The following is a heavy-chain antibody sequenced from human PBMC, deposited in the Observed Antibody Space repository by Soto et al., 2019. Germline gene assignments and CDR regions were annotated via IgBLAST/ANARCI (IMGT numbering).Heavy chain of an antibody. CDR1: GYTFTSYG. V-gene: IGHV1-18*01. CDR2: ISAYNGNT. J-gene: IGHJ2*01. Sequence: QVQLVRSGAEVKKPGASVKVSCKASGYTFTSYGISWVRQAPGQGLEWMGWISAYNGNTNYAQKLQGRVTMTTDTSTSTAYMELRSLRSDDTAVYYCARAEPYSSSWYSGYFDLWGRGTLVTVSS. CDR3: ARAEPYSSSWYSGYFDL. D-gene: IGHD6-13*01.